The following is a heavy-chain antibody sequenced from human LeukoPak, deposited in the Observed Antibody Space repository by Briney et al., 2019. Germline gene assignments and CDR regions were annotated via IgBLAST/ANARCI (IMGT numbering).Heavy chain of an antibody. CDR1: GGSFSGYY. D-gene: IGHD3-22*01. Sequence: SETLSLTCAVYGGSFSGYYWSWIRQPPGKGLEWIGYLHYSGSTYYNPSLRSRLTFSVDTSKNQFSLDLSSVTAADTAVYYCARGLTRIVQSAFDIWGQGTMVTVSS. V-gene: IGHV4-34*01. CDR3: ARGLTRIVQSAFDI. J-gene: IGHJ3*02. CDR2: LHYSGST.